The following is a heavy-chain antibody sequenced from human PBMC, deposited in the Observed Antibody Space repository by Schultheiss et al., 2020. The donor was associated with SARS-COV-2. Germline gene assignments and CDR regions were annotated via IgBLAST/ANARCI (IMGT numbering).Heavy chain of an antibody. CDR1: GGSISSYY. J-gene: IGHJ5*02. Sequence: SETLSLTCTVSGGSISSYYWSWIRQPAGKGLEWIGYIYYSGSTYYNPSLKSRVTISVDTSKNQFSLKLSSVTAADTAVYYCARANYDFNWFDPWGQGTLVTVSS. V-gene: IGHV4-59*01. CDR2: IYYSGST. CDR3: ARANYDFNWFDP. D-gene: IGHD3-3*01.